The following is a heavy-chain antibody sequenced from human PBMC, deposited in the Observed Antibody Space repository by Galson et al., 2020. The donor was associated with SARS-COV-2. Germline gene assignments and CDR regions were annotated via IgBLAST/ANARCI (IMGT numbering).Heavy chain of an antibody. CDR2: FYYSGST. V-gene: IGHV4-39*07. J-gene: IGHJ4*02. Sequence: SETLSLTCTVYGGSINSPYYSWVCLRPPPGKGLEWIGSFYYSGSTYYNPTLKSRVTIAADKSKNQLSLKPRSVTAADTAVYCGARAPDYCGQGTLGTVCS. CDR3: ARAPDY. CDR1: GGSINSPYYS.